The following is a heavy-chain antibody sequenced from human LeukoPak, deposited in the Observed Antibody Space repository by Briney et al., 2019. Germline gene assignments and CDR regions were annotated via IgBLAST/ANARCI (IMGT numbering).Heavy chain of an antibody. Sequence: GGSLRLSCVASGFTFGDDSMNWVRQSPGKGLEWVSSISSRSSYIHYADSLKGRLTISRDDAKNSLYLQMNSLRAEDTAVYYCARGIVGVIETTFDYWGQGTLVTVSS. CDR2: ISSRSSYI. D-gene: IGHD1-26*01. J-gene: IGHJ4*02. V-gene: IGHV3-21*01. CDR1: GFTFGDDS. CDR3: ARGIVGVIETTFDY.